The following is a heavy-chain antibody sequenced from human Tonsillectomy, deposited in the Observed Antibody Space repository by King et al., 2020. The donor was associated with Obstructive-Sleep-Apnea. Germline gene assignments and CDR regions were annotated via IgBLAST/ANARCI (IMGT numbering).Heavy chain of an antibody. CDR3: ATRPRPSMVRRLLVGYGMDV. D-gene: IGHD3-10*01. CDR2: FDPEDGET. CDR1: GYSLTEFC. J-gene: IGHJ6*02. Sequence: QLVQSGAEVKKPGASVKVSCKVSGYSLTEFCMHWVRQAPGKGLEWMGGFDPEDGETIYAQKFQGRVTVTEDTSTDTAYMELSSLRFEDTAVYYCATRPRPSMVRRLLVGYGMDVWGQGTTVTVSS. V-gene: IGHV1-24*01.